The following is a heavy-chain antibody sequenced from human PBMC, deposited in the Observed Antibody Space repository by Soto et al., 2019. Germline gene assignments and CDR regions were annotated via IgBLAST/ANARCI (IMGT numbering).Heavy chain of an antibody. D-gene: IGHD1-7*01. CDR1: GYSFITYD. J-gene: IGHJ6*02. V-gene: IGHV1-69*13. Sequence: SVKVSCKASGYSFITYDISWLRQAPGQGLEWMGGIIPIFGTANYAQKFQGRVTITADESTSTAYMELSSLRSEDTAVYYCASIGDSTGTTFEDYYYGMDVWGQGTTVTVSS. CDR2: IIPIFGTA. CDR3: ASIGDSTGTTFEDYYYGMDV.